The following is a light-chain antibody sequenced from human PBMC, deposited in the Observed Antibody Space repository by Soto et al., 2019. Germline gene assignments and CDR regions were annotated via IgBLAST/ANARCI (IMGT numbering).Light chain of an antibody. J-gene: IGKJ2*01. CDR3: QQSYSPLRT. V-gene: IGKV1-39*01. CDR2: GAS. Sequence: DIQMTQSPSSLSASVGDRVTIACRASQTINNYLNWYQRKPGKAPKLLIFGASSLRTGAPSRFSGNGSATAFTLTIDSLQPEDTATYFCQQSYSPLRTFGQGTKLEI. CDR1: QTINNY.